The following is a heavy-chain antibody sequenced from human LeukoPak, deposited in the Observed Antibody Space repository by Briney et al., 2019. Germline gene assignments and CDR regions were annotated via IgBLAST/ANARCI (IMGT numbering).Heavy chain of an antibody. J-gene: IGHJ4*02. Sequence: PSETLSLTCTVSGGSISSYYWSWIRQPPGKGLEWIGYIYYSGSTNYNPSLKSRVTISVDTSKNQFSLKLSSVTAADTAVYYCARDYWVNSGKRLDFWGQGTLVTVSS. CDR3: ARDYWVNSGKRLDF. V-gene: IGHV4-59*01. D-gene: IGHD5-12*01. CDR2: IYYSGST. CDR1: GGSISSYY.